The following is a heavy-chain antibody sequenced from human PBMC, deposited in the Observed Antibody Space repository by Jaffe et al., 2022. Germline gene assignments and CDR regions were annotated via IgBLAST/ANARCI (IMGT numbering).Heavy chain of an antibody. CDR1: GGSFSGYY. D-gene: IGHD4-17*01. Sequence: QVQLQQWGAGLLKPSETLSLTCAVYGGSFSGYYWSWIRQPPGKGLEWIGEINHSGSTNYNPSLKSRVTISVDTSKNQFSLKLSSVTAADTAVYYCARTPYGNYMDVWGKGTTVTVSS. CDR3: ARTPYGNYMDV. J-gene: IGHJ6*03. V-gene: IGHV4-34*01. CDR2: INHSGST.